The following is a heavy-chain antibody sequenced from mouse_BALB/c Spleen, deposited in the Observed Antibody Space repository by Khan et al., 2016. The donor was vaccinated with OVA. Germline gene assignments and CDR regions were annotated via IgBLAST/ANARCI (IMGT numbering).Heavy chain of an antibody. CDR2: ISSGGTYT. J-gene: IGHJ2*01. D-gene: IGHD1-1*01. CDR1: GFTFSNYG. CDR3: IRTPGYYGSGYFDY. Sequence: EVELVESGGGLVKPGGSLKLSCAAAGFTFSNYGLSWVRQTPEKRLEWVATISSGGTYTYYPDSVQGRFTISRDNAENTMYLQMSSLRSEDTAMYYCIRTPGYYGSGYFDYWGHGTTLTVSS. V-gene: IGHV5-9-3*01.